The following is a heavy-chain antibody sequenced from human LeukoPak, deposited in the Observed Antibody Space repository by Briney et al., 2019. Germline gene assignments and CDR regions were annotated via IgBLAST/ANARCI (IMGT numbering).Heavy chain of an antibody. CDR1: GFTFSSYW. CDR3: ARDQPGGVTTTVNYYGMDV. J-gene: IGHJ6*02. V-gene: IGHV3-7*03. D-gene: IGHD4-17*01. Sequence: PGGSLRLSCAASGFTFSSYWMSWVRQAPGKGLEWVANIKQDGSEKYYVDSVKGRFTISRDNAKNSLYLQMNSLRAEDTAVYYCARDQPGGVTTTVNYYGMDVWGQGTTVTVSS. CDR2: IKQDGSEK.